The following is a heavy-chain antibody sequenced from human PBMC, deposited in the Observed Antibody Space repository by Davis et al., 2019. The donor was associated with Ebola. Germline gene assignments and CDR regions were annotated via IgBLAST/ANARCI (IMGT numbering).Heavy chain of an antibody. J-gene: IGHJ5*02. Sequence: GGSLRLSCAASGFTFSNAWMSWVRQAPGKGLEWVSYISSSGSTIYYADSVKGRFTISRDNAKNSLYLQMNSLRAEDTAVYYCARQVWNFDNWFDPWGQGTLVTVSS. CDR3: ARQVWNFDNWFDP. CDR1: GFTFSNAW. V-gene: IGHV3-11*01. CDR2: ISSSGSTI. D-gene: IGHD1-7*01.